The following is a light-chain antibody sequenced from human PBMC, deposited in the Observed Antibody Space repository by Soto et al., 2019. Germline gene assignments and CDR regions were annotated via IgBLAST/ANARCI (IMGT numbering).Light chain of an antibody. Sequence: EIVMTQSPATLSMSPGERVTLSCRASQSINNKVAWYQQKPGQAPRLLIYGASTRATGISARFSGSGSGTEFTLTISSLQSVDFAVYYCQQYNNWPPIIFGQGTRLEI. CDR2: GAS. V-gene: IGKV3-15*01. J-gene: IGKJ5*01. CDR3: QQYNNWPPII. CDR1: QSINNK.